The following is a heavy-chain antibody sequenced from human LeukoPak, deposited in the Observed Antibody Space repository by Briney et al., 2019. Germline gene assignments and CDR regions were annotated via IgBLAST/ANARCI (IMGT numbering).Heavy chain of an antibody. CDR2: IYWDEDK. CDR3: AHSGGYCSSSTCYDHFDS. D-gene: IGHD2-15*01. J-gene: IGHJ4*02. Sequence: SGPTLVKPTQTLTLTCTFSGFSLSTSGVGVGWIRQPPGKALEWLALIYWDEDKRYSPSLKSRLTITRDTSKNQVVLTMTNLDPVDAATYYCAHSGGYCSSSTCYDHFDSWGQGTLVTVSS. CDR1: GFSLSTSGVG. V-gene: IGHV2-5*02.